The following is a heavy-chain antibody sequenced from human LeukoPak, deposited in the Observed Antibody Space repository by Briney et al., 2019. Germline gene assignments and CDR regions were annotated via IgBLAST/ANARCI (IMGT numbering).Heavy chain of an antibody. D-gene: IGHD5-12*01. V-gene: IGHV3-23*01. CDR3: AKDLDIVATITGN. J-gene: IGHJ4*02. CDR1: GFTFSSYA. Sequence: GGSLRLSCAASGFTFSSYAMSWVRQAPGKGLEWVSGVSGSGGSTYCADSVKGRFTISRDNSKNTLYLQMNSLRAEDTAVYYCAKDLDIVATITGNWGQGTLVTVSS. CDR2: VSGSGGST.